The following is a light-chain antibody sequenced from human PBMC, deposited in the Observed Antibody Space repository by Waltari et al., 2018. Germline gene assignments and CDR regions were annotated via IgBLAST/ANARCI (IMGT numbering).Light chain of an antibody. Sequence: QSVLTQPPSASGTPGQRVTISCSGSSSNIGSNTVNWYQQLPGTAPKLLIYSNNQRPSGVPDRFPRSKSGTPASLAISGRQSEDEADYYGAAWDDSRTGWVRGGGTKLTVL. CDR3: AAWDDSRTGWV. V-gene: IGLV1-44*01. J-gene: IGLJ3*02. CDR2: SNN. CDR1: SSNIGSNT.